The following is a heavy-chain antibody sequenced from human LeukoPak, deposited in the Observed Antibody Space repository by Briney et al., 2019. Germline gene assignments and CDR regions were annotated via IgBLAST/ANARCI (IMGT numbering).Heavy chain of an antibody. CDR2: IYYTGST. Sequence: SETLSLTCTVSGGSISSYHWSWIRQPPGKGLEWIGHIYYTGSTNYNPSLKSRVTISLDTSKNQFSLKLSSVTAADTAVYYCARSLGVVIHGGMDVWGQGTTVTVSS. J-gene: IGHJ6*02. CDR1: GGSISSYH. V-gene: IGHV4-59*01. CDR3: ARSLGVVIHGGMDV. D-gene: IGHD3-3*01.